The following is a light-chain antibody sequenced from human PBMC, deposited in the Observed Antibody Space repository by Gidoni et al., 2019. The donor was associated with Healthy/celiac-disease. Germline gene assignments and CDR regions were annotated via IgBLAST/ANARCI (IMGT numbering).Light chain of an antibody. CDR1: QSISSW. CDR2: KAS. J-gene: IGKJ5*01. Sequence: DIQMTQSPSTLSASVGDRVTITCRASQSISSWLAWYQQKPGKAPKLLIYKASSLESGVPSRCSGNGSGTEFTLTISSLQPDDFATYYCQQYNSYSITVGQGTRLEIK. V-gene: IGKV1-5*03. CDR3: QQYNSYSIT.